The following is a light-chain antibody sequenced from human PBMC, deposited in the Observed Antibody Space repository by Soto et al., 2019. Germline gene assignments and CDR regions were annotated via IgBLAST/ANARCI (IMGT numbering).Light chain of an antibody. Sequence: EIVLTQSPGTLSLSPGERATLSCRASQSVTSTYLGWYQQKPGQAPSLLIYGASSRATGIPDRFSGSGSGTDFTLTISRLEPEDFAVYYCQQYVSPPISFGQGTRLVIK. CDR2: GAS. V-gene: IGKV3-20*01. J-gene: IGKJ5*01. CDR1: QSVTSTY. CDR3: QQYVSPPIS.